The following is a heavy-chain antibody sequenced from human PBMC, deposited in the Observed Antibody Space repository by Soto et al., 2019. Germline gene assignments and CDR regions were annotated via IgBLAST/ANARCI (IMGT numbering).Heavy chain of an antibody. D-gene: IGHD3-22*01. Sequence: GGSLRLSCSASGFTCSSYAMHWVGQAPGKGLEYVSSISTNGGSTHYADSVKGRFTISRDNSKNTQYLQMSSLRADDTAVYYCVKGEYYYDSSGYYPFDYWGQGTLVTVSS. J-gene: IGHJ4*02. CDR2: ISTNGGST. CDR1: GFTCSSYA. V-gene: IGHV3-64D*06. CDR3: VKGEYYYDSSGYYPFDY.